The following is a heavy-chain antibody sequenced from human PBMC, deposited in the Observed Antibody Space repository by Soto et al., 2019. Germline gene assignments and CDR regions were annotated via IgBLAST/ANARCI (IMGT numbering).Heavy chain of an antibody. CDR2: ISYDGSNK. J-gene: IGHJ4*02. V-gene: IGHV3-30-3*01. Sequence: QVQLVESGGGAVQPGRSLRLSCAASGFTFSSYAMQWVRQAPGKGLEWVAVISYDGSNKYYADSVKGRFTISRDNSKNTLYLQMNSLRAEDTAVYYCARGLGQWLADFDYWGQGTLVTVSS. CDR1: GFTFSSYA. D-gene: IGHD6-19*01. CDR3: ARGLGQWLADFDY.